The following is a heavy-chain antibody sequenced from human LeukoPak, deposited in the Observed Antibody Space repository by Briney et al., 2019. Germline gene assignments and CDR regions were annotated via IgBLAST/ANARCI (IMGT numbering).Heavy chain of an antibody. J-gene: IGHJ6*03. CDR1: GYSISTNYY. V-gene: IGHV4-38-2*02. Sequence: SETLSLTCTVSGYSISTNYYWGWVRPPPGKGLEWIGSCHHSGSTFYNTSLKSRVTISVDTSKNQFSLKVTYVTVADTAVYCCARDGSRGGFWSGSSLHSMDVWGKGSTVTVSS. CDR3: ARDGSRGGFWSGSSLHSMDV. CDR2: CHHSGST. D-gene: IGHD3-3*01.